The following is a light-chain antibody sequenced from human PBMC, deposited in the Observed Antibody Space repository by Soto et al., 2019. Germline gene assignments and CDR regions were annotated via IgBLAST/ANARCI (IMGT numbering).Light chain of an antibody. J-gene: IGLJ1*01. V-gene: IGLV2-14*03. Sequence: QSVLTQPASVSGSPGQSITISCTGTSSDVGAYNHVSWFQHHPGKAPKLMIYDVSNRPSGVSNRFSGSKSGNTASLTISGLQAEDEADYYCLSYTTSTTYVFGTRTKVTVL. CDR3: LSYTTSTTYV. CDR1: SSDVGAYNH. CDR2: DVS.